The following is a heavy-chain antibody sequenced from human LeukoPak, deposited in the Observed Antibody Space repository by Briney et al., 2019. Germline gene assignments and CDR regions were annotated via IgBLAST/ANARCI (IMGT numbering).Heavy chain of an antibody. CDR3: ARGGESSEGWFDP. CDR2: IYHSGST. CDR1: GGSISSGGYS. Sequence: PSETLSLTCAVSGGSISSGGYSWSWIRQPPGKGLEWIGYIYHSGSTYYNPSLKSRVTISVDRSKNQFSLKLSSVTAADTAVYYCARGGESSEGWFDPWGQGTLVTVSS. V-gene: IGHV4-30-2*01. J-gene: IGHJ5*02. D-gene: IGHD6-19*01.